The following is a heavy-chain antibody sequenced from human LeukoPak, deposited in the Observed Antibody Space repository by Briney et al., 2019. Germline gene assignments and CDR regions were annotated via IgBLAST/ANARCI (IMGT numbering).Heavy chain of an antibody. Sequence: GGSLRLSCRASARTLSSNYMRWVRQAPGKGLGSGSVIYSGGSTYYADSVKGRFTISRDNAKNSLYLQMNSLRAEDTAVYYCARVSLWFGESYYGMDVWGKGTTVTVSS. CDR3: ARVSLWFGESYYGMDV. D-gene: IGHD3-10*01. CDR2: IYSGGST. CDR1: ARTLSSNY. J-gene: IGHJ6*04. V-gene: IGHV3-53*01.